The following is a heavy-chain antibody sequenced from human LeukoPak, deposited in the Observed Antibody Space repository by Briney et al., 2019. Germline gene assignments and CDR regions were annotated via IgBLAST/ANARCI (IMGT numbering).Heavy chain of an antibody. J-gene: IGHJ4*02. CDR1: GFTFSSYG. CDR2: IRYDGSNK. CDR3: AMVRGGVNSY. D-gene: IGHD3-10*01. Sequence: PGGSLRLSCAASGFTFSSYGMHWVRQAPGKGLEWVAFIRYDGSNKYYADSVKGRFTISRDNSKNTLYLQMNSLRADDTAVYYCAMVRGGVNSYWGQGTLVTVSS. V-gene: IGHV3-30*02.